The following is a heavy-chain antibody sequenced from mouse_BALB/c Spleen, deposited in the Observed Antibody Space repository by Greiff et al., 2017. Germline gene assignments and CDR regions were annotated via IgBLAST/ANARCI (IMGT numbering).Heavy chain of an antibody. CDR1: GFNIKDYY. Sequence: VQLQQSGAELVRSGASVKLSCTASGFNIKDYYMHWVKQRPEQGLEWIGWIDPENGDTEYAPKFQGKATMTADTSSNTAYLQLSSLTSEDTAVYYCNAGATGVDYYAMDYWGQGTSVTVSS. CDR2: IDPENGDT. CDR3: NAGATGVDYYAMDY. J-gene: IGHJ4*01. D-gene: IGHD1-1*01. V-gene: IGHV14-4*02.